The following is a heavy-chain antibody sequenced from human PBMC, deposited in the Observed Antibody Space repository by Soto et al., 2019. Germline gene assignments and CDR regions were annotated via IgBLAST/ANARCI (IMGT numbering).Heavy chain of an antibody. CDR1: GYTFTSCG. CDR3: ARGFRYCSGGSCGLDP. D-gene: IGHD2-15*01. Sequence: ASVKVSCKASGYTFTSCGISWVRQAPGQGLEWMGWISAYNGNTNYAQKLQGRVTMTTDTSTSTAYMELRSLRSDDTAVYYCARGFRYCSGGSCGLDPWGQGTLVTVSS. V-gene: IGHV1-18*01. CDR2: ISAYNGNT. J-gene: IGHJ5*02.